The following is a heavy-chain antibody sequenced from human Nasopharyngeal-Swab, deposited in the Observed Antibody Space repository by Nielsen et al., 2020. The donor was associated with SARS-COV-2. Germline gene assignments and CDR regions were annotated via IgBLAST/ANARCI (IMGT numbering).Heavy chain of an antibody. Sequence: PSETLSLTCAVYGGSFSGYYWSWIRQPPGKGLEWIGEINHSGSTNYNPSLKSRVTISVDTSKNQFSLKLSSVTAADTAVYYCARGRGYSYGYGAVPLYYYGMDVWGQGTTVTVSS. CDR1: GGSFSGYY. CDR3: ARGRGYSYGYGAVPLYYYGMDV. J-gene: IGHJ6*02. CDR2: INHSGST. V-gene: IGHV4-34*01. D-gene: IGHD5-18*01.